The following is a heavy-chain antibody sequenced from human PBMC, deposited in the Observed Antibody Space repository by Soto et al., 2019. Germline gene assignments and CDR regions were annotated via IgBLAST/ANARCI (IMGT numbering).Heavy chain of an antibody. CDR3: SKGSYGSGNYYMRAKGNWLDP. Sequence: PGGSLRLSCAASGFTLSNYVMSWVRQAPGKGLEWVSSISAGDGNTYYADSVKGRFTISRDNSENTLYLQMRSLRADDTAVYYCSKGSYGSGNYYMRAKGNWLDPWGQGTLVTVSS. CDR1: GFTLSNYV. D-gene: IGHD3-10*01. J-gene: IGHJ5*02. CDR2: ISAGDGNT. V-gene: IGHV3-23*01.